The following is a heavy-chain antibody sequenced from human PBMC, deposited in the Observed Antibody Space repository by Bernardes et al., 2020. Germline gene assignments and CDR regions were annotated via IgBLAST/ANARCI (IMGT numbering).Heavy chain of an antibody. J-gene: IGHJ4*02. V-gene: IGHV1-46*01. Sequence: ASVKVSCKASGYTFTSYYMHWVRQAPGQGLEWMGIINPSGGSTSYAQKFQGRVTMTRDTSTSTVYMELSSLRSEDTAVYYCARGDYDFWSGRAHAHGVDYWGQGTLVTVSS. CDR2: INPSGGST. CDR1: GYTFTSYY. CDR3: ARGDYDFWSGRAHAHGVDY. D-gene: IGHD3-3*01.